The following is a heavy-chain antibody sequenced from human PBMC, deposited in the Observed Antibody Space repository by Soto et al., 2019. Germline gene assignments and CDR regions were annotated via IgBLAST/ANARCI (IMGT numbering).Heavy chain of an antibody. Sequence: GSLRLSCAASGFTFSSYEMNWVRQAPGKGLEWVSYISSSGSTIYYADSVKGRFTISRDNAKNSLYLQMNSLRAEDTAVYYCARASPIRTIFGVVIIRGPFNYWGQGTLVTVSS. CDR3: ARASPIRTIFGVVIIRGPFNY. J-gene: IGHJ4*02. V-gene: IGHV3-48*03. CDR2: ISSSGSTI. D-gene: IGHD3-3*01. CDR1: GFTFSSYE.